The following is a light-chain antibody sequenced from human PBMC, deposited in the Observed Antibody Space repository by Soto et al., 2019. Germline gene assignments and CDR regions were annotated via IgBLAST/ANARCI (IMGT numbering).Light chain of an antibody. Sequence: DIEMTQSPSSLSASVGDRVTITCRASQSISSYLNWYQQKPGNAPNLLIYAASTLQSGVPSRFSAYGSETDFTLTISNLQAVDFATYYCQQSYTTPRSFGQGTKVAVK. J-gene: IGKJ1*01. CDR3: QQSYTTPRS. V-gene: IGKV1-39*01. CDR2: AAS. CDR1: QSISSY.